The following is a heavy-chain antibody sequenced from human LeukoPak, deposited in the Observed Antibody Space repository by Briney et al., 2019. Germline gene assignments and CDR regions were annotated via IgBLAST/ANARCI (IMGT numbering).Heavy chain of an antibody. CDR1: GGSISSYH. D-gene: IGHD2-2*01. CDR2: IYYSGST. CDR3: ARWGTYASTSNWFDP. V-gene: IGHV4-59*12. Sequence: SETLSLTCTVSGGSISSYHWSWIRQPPGKGLEWIGYIYYSGSTNYNPSLKSRVTISVDTSKNQFSLRLSSVTAADTAVYYCARWGTYASTSNWFDPWGQGTLVTVSS. J-gene: IGHJ5*02.